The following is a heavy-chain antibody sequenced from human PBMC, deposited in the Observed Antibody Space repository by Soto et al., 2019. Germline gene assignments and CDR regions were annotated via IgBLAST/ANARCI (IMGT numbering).Heavy chain of an antibody. CDR3: ARDGSGRDFWSGYNWFDP. D-gene: IGHD3-3*01. CDR1: GCTFTSYY. CDR2: FDPEDGET. Sequence: ASVKVSCKASGCTFTSYYMHWVRQAPGKGLEWMGGFDPEDGETIYAQKFQGRVTMTEDTSTDTAYMELSSLRSDDTAVYYCARDGSGRDFWSGYNWFDPWGQGTLVTVSS. J-gene: IGHJ5*02. V-gene: IGHV1-24*01.